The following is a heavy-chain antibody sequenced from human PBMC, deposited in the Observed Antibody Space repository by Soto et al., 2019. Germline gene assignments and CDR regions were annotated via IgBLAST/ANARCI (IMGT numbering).Heavy chain of an antibody. D-gene: IGHD1-26*01. V-gene: IGHV3-30*18. CDR2: ISYYGSNK. CDR1: GFTFSSYG. Sequence: PGGSLRLSCAASGFTFSSYGMHWVRQAPGKGLEWVAVISYYGSNKYYADSVKGRFTISRDNSKNTLYLQMNSLRAEDTAVYYCAKDVVVGATPGLGDYYYYYGMDVWGQGTTVTVSS. CDR3: AKDVVVGATPGLGDYYYYYGMDV. J-gene: IGHJ6*02.